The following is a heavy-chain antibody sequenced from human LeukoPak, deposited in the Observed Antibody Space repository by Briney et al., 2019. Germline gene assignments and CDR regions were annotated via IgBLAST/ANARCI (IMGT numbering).Heavy chain of an antibody. Sequence: ASVKVSCKASGYTFTSYSMHWVRQAPGQGLEWMGIINPSGCSTSYAQKFQGRVTMTRDTSTSTVYMELSSLRSEDTAVYYCARAGTYDYVWGSYRQFDYWGQGTLVTVSS. CDR1: GYTFTSYS. D-gene: IGHD3-16*02. V-gene: IGHV1-46*01. CDR2: INPSGCST. J-gene: IGHJ4*02. CDR3: ARAGTYDYVWGSYRQFDY.